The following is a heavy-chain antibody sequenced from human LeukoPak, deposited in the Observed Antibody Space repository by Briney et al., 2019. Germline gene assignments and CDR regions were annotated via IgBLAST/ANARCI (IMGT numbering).Heavy chain of an antibody. V-gene: IGHV4-61*02. J-gene: IGHJ4*02. CDR3: ARVIAVAGPYYFDY. CDR2: IYTSGST. Sequence: SETLSLTCTVSGGSISSGSYYWSWIWQPAGTGLEWIGRIYTSGSTNYNPSLKSRVTISVDTSKNQFSLKLSSVTAADTAVYYCARVIAVAGPYYFDYWGQGTLVTVSS. D-gene: IGHD6-19*01. CDR1: GGSISSGSYY.